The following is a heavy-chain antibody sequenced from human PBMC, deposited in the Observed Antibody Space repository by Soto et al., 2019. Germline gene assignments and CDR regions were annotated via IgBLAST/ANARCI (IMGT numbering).Heavy chain of an antibody. J-gene: IGHJ6*02. CDR2: IYDSGRT. D-gene: IGHD6-19*01. V-gene: IGHV4-59*01. CDR3: ARSQWLSGGAFMDV. Sequence: SETLSLTCIVSGGSINFYYWSWIRQAPGKRLEWIGYIYDSGRTTYNPSLKSRVTISVDTSKKQFSLKLSSVTSADTAVFYCARSQWLSGGAFMDVWGPGTTVTVSS. CDR1: GGSINFYY.